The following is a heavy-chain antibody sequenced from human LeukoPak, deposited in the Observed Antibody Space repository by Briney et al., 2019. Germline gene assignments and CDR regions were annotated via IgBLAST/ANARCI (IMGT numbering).Heavy chain of an antibody. J-gene: IGHJ6*04. CDR2: IYHSGST. V-gene: IGHV4-4*02. Sequence: PSEALSLTCAVSGGSISSSNWWSWVRQPPGKGLEWIGEIYHSGSTNYNPSLKSRVTISVDTSKNQFSLKLSPVTAADTAVYYCARAPIVVIPAASMRYYYGMDVWGKGTTVTVSS. CDR3: ARAPIVVIPAASMRYYYGMDV. D-gene: IGHD2-2*01. CDR1: GGSISSSNW.